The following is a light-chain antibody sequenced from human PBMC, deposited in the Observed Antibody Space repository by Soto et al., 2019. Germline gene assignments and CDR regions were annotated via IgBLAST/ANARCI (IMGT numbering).Light chain of an antibody. Sequence: DVQMTQSPSSLSASVGDRVTITCRASRDISSSLAWYQQKPGKVPKLLIYAASTLHAGVQSRFSGSGSGTFFTLTINSLQPEDVPTYYCQKYNSAPNTFGRGTRLEIK. CDR1: RDISSS. J-gene: IGKJ2*01. CDR2: AAS. V-gene: IGKV1-27*01. CDR3: QKYNSAPNT.